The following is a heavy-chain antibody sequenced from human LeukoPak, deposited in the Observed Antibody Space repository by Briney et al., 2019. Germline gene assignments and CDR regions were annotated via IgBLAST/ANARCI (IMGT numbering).Heavy chain of an antibody. CDR2: ISSSSSYI. D-gene: IGHD6-19*01. CDR3: ARDAIAVAGSFDY. V-gene: IGHV3-21*01. CDR1: GFTFSSYS. Sequence: PGGSLRLSCAASGFTFSSYSMNWVRQAPGKGPEWVSSISSSSSYIYYVDSVKGRFTISRDNAKNSLYLQMNSLRAEDTAVYYCARDAIAVAGSFDYWGQGTLVTVSS. J-gene: IGHJ4*02.